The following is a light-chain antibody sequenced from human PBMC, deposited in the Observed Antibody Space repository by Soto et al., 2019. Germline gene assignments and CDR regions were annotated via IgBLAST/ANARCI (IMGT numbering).Light chain of an antibody. Sequence: EIVLTQSPGTLSLSPGERATLSCRASQSVSNTYLRWYQQKPGQAPRLLIYDISNRATGIPDRFSGSGSGTDFTLTISRLEPGDFGIYYCQQYGTAPWTFGQGTKVEI. CDR3: QQYGTAPWT. CDR2: DIS. CDR1: QSVSNTY. V-gene: IGKV3-20*01. J-gene: IGKJ1*01.